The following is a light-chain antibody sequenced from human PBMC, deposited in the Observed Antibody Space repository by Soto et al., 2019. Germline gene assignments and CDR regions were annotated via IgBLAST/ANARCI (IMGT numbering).Light chain of an antibody. CDR1: QSISSW. J-gene: IGKJ1*01. CDR2: DAS. CDR3: QQYKSYSPWT. Sequence: DIQMTQSPSTLSASVGDRVTITCRASQSISSWLAWYQQKPGKAPKLLIYDASSLESGVPSTFSASGSATAFPLTNGTLQPDDLATYYCQQYKSYSPWTFCQATQVEIK. V-gene: IGKV1-5*01.